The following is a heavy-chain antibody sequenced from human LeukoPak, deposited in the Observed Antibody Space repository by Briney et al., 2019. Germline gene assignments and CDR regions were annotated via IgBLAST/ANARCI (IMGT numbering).Heavy chain of an antibody. CDR1: GFTFSSHD. V-gene: IGHV3-30*14. Sequence: GGSLRLSCAASGFTFSSHDMHWVRQAPGKGLEWVAVISNDGSYKYYADSVKGTFTISRDNSENTLYLQMRSLRAEDTAVYYCVKGRAMTKEYFDYWGQGTLVTVSS. D-gene: IGHD4-11*01. J-gene: IGHJ4*02. CDR2: ISNDGSYK. CDR3: VKGRAMTKEYFDY.